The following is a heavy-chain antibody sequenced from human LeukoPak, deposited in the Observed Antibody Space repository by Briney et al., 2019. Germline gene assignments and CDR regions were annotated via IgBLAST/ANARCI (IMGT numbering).Heavy chain of an antibody. CDR3: AREGAGYSSEWARFDP. CDR1: GDSVSSGSYY. D-gene: IGHD6-19*01. Sequence: SETLSLTCTVSGDSVSSGSYYWGWIHQPPGKGLEWIGSIYYSGSTYYNPSLKSRVTISVDTSKNQFSLKLSSVTAADTAVYYCAREGAGYSSEWARFDPWGQGTLVTVSS. CDR2: IYYSGST. V-gene: IGHV4-39*02. J-gene: IGHJ5*02.